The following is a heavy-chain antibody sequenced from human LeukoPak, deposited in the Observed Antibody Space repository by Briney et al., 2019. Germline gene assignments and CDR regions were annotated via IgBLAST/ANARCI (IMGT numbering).Heavy chain of an antibody. Sequence: GGSLRLSCSASGFTFSSYAMHWVRQAPGKGLEYVSAISSNGGITYYADSVKGRFTTSRDNSENTLYLQMSSLRPEDTAVYYCAYSSGYYHWGQGTLVTVSS. CDR3: AYSSGYYH. CDR2: ISSNGGIT. J-gene: IGHJ5*02. D-gene: IGHD3-22*01. V-gene: IGHV3-64D*06. CDR1: GFTFSSYA.